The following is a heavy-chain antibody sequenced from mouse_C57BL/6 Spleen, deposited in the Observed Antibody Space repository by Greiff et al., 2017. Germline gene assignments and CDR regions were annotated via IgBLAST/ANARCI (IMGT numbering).Heavy chain of an antibody. Sequence: QVQLQQPGAELVMPGASVKLSCKASGYTFTSYWMHWVKPRPGQGLEWIGEIDPSDSYTNYNQKFHGKSTLTVDKSSSTAYMQLSSLTSEDSAVYYCAIPLYSNYVGFAYWGQGTLVTVSA. CDR3: AIPLYSNYVGFAY. V-gene: IGHV1-69*01. CDR1: GYTFTSYW. D-gene: IGHD2-5*01. CDR2: IDPSDSYT. J-gene: IGHJ3*01.